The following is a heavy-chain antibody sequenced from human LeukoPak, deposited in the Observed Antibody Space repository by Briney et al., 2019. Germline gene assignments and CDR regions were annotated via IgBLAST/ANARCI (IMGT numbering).Heavy chain of an antibody. CDR2: ISAYNGNT. Sequence: ASVKVSCKASGYTFTSYGISWVRQAPGQGLEWMGWISAYNGNTNYAQKLQGRVTMTTDTSTSTAYMELRSLRSDDTAVYYCARGSEGYYGSGSYYWTVFSLAKLNAFDIWGQGTMVTVSS. V-gene: IGHV1-18*01. J-gene: IGHJ3*02. CDR3: ARGSEGYYGSGSYYWTVFSLAKLNAFDI. D-gene: IGHD3-10*01. CDR1: GYTFTSYG.